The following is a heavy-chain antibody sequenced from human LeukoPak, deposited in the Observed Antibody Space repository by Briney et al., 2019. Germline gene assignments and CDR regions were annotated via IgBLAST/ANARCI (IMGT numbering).Heavy chain of an antibody. V-gene: IGHV4-39*07. D-gene: IGHD3-22*01. CDR2: IYYSGST. CDR1: GGSISSSSYY. J-gene: IGHJ4*02. Sequence: SETLSLTCTVSGGSISSSSYYWGWIRQPPGKGLEWSGSIYYSGSTYYNPSLKSRVTISVDTSKNPFSLKLSSVTAADTAVYYCARVATGYDSSGYYSDYYFDYWGQGTLVTVSS. CDR3: ARVATGYDSSGYYSDYYFDY.